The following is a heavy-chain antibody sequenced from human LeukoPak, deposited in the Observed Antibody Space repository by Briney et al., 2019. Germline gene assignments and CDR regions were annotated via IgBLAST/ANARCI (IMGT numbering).Heavy chain of an antibody. J-gene: IGHJ6*03. D-gene: IGHD1-26*01. Sequence: ASVKVSCKASGYTFTSYAMHWVRQAPGQRLEWMGWINAGNGNTKYSQEFQGRVTITRDTSASTAYMELSSLRSEDTAVYYCARVAVYGGSPGITGYYYYYYMDVWGKGTTVTVSS. CDR3: ARVAVYGGSPGITGYYYYYYMDV. CDR1: GYTFTSYA. CDR2: INAGNGNT. V-gene: IGHV1-3*03.